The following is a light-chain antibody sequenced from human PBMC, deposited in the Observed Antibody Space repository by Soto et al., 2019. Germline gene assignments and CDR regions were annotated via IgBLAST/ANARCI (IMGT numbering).Light chain of an antibody. V-gene: IGLV1-47*01. CDR3: AAWDDSHYV. CDR2: RNN. CDR1: SSNIGSNY. Sequence: QSVLTQPPSASGTPGRGGTISCAGSSSNIGSNYVYCDQQLPGTAPKLLIYRNNQRPSRVPDRLSGSKSGTSVSLAISGLRSEDEADYYCAAWDDSHYVFGTRTKVTVL. J-gene: IGLJ1*01.